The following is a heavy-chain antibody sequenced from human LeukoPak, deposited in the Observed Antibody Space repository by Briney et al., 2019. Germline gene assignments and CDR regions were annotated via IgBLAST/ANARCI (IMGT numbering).Heavy chain of an antibody. CDR2: ISYDGSSK. CDR3: ARCQYNSSPDF. D-gene: IGHD6-13*01. CDR1: GFTFSRYA. V-gene: IGHV3-30-3*01. Sequence: GRSLRLSCAASGFTFSRYAMHWVRQAPGKGLEWVAVISYDGSSKSYADSVKGRFTISRDNAKNSLYLQMNGLRAEDTAVYYCARCQYNSSPDFWGQGTLVTVSS. J-gene: IGHJ4*02.